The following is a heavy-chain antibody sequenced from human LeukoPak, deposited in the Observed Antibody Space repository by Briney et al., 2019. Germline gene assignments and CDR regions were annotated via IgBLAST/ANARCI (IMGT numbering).Heavy chain of an antibody. J-gene: IGHJ4*02. CDR3: ARAEGADIAAAAYFDY. Sequence: SVKVSCKASGGTFSSYAISWVRQAPGQGLEWMGGIIPIFGTANYAQKFQGRVTITADESTSTAYMELSSLRSEDTAVYYCARAEGADIAAAAYFDYWGQGTLVTVSP. CDR2: IIPIFGTA. V-gene: IGHV1-69*13. CDR1: GGTFSSYA. D-gene: IGHD6-13*01.